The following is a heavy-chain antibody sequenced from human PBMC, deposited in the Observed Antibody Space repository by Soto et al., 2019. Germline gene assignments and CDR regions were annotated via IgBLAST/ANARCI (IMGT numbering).Heavy chain of an antibody. Sequence: EXLKISCDGSGYSFTSYWIGWVRQMPGKGLEWMGIIYPGDSDTRYSPSFQGQVTISADKSISTAYLQWSSLKASDTAMYYCARQDTAVVSGMDVWGQGTTVTVSS. CDR1: GYSFTSYW. D-gene: IGHD5-18*01. CDR3: ARQDTAVVSGMDV. J-gene: IGHJ6*02. CDR2: IYPGDSDT. V-gene: IGHV5-51*01.